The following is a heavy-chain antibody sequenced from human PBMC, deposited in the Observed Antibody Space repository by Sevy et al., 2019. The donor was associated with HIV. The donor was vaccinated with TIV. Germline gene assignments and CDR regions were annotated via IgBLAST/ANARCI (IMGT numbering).Heavy chain of an antibody. J-gene: IGHJ4*02. Sequence: GGSLRLSCAASGFIVSSSYMVWVRQAPGKGLEWVSVIYSGGSTYYADSVKGRFTISRDNSKNTLYLQMNSLRAEDTAVYYCARDRRTTVTTRYFDFWGQGTLVTVSS. V-gene: IGHV3-66*02. CDR1: GFIVSSSY. CDR2: IYSGGST. D-gene: IGHD4-17*01. CDR3: ARDRRTTVTTRYFDF.